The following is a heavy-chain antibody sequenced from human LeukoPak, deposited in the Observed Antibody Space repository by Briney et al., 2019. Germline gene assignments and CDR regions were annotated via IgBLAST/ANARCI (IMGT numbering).Heavy chain of an antibody. CDR3: AAIYYYGAGSQFNDY. V-gene: IGHV4-59*08. D-gene: IGHD3-10*01. Sequence: KPSETLSLTCTVSGGSFSSYYWSWFRQPPGKGLEWIGYIHYSGGSTNYNPSLKSRVTISVDTSKNQFSLKMSPVTATDTAVYYCAAIYYYGAGSQFNDYWGQGTLVTVSS. J-gene: IGHJ4*02. CDR1: GGSFSSYY. CDR2: IHYSGGST.